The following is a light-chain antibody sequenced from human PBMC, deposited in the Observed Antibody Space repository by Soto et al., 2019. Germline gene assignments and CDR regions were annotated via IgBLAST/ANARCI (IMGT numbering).Light chain of an antibody. J-gene: IGKJ1*01. CDR2: KAS. Sequence: DIQMTQSPSSLSASVGDRVTIACRASQTISSWLAWYQQKPGKAPKLLIYKASTLKSGVPSRFSGSGSGTEFTLTISSLQPEDFATYFCQQSYSTPPWTFGQGTKVDIK. V-gene: IGKV1-5*03. CDR3: QQSYSTPPWT. CDR1: QTISSW.